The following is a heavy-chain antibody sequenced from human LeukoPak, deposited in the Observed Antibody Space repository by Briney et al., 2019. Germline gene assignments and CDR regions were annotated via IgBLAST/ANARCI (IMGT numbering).Heavy chain of an antibody. D-gene: IGHD6-19*01. CDR2: ISYDGSNK. J-gene: IGHJ4*02. Sequence: GGSLRLSCAASGFTFSSYGMHWVRQAPGKGLEWVAVISYDGSNKYYADSVKGRFTISRDNSKNTLYLQMNSLRAEDTAVYYCARQRIAVAAVPYYFDYWGQGTLVTVSS. CDR3: ARQRIAVAAVPYYFDY. CDR1: GFTFSSYG. V-gene: IGHV3-30*03.